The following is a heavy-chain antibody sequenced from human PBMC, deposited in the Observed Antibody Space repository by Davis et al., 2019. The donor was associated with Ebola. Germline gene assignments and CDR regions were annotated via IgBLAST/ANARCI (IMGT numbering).Heavy chain of an antibody. Sequence: ASVKVSCKASGYTFTSYGISWVRQAPGQGLEWMGRINPNSGGTNYAQKFQGRVTMTRDTSISTAYMELSRLRSDDTAVYYCARAPMRRGFDIWGQGTMVTVSS. CDR2: INPNSGGT. J-gene: IGHJ3*02. CDR1: GYTFTSYG. V-gene: IGHV1-2*06. CDR3: ARAPMRRGFDI.